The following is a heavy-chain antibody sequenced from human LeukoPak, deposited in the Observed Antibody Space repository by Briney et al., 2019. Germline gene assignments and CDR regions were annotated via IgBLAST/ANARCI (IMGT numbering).Heavy chain of an antibody. CDR2: IYYSGST. Sequence: SETLSLTCTVSGGSVRSSLYYWVWIRQPPGKGLEWIGNIYYSGSTYYNPSLKSRVTISVDRSKNQFSLKLSSVTAADTAVYYCARGAFWSGYGWFDPWGQGTLVTVSS. CDR1: GGSVRSSLYY. CDR3: ARGAFWSGYGWFDP. V-gene: IGHV4-39*07. J-gene: IGHJ5*02. D-gene: IGHD3-3*01.